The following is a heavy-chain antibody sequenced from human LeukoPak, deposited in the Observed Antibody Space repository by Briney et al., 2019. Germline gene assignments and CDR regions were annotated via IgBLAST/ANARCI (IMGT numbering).Heavy chain of an antibody. CDR1: GYTFTSYG. D-gene: IGHD1-26*01. J-gene: IGHJ4*02. CDR2: ISAYNGDT. V-gene: IGHV1-18*01. CDR3: ARDHGGSYPLPFVY. Sequence: ASVKVSCKASGYTFTSYGISWVRQAPGQGLEWMGWISAYNGDTNYAQKPQGTGTMTTDTSTSTAYMELRSLSSDETAVYYCARDHGGSYPLPFVYWGQGTLVTVSS.